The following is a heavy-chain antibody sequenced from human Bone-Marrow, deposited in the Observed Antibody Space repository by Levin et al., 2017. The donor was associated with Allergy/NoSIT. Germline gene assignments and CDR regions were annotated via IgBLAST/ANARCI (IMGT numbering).Heavy chain of an antibody. D-gene: IGHD6-13*01. Sequence: PSETLSLTCTVSGDSISDHYWSWIRQPPGKGLEWIGFIYSSGNTNNNPSLKNPVTISMDTSKNQFSMELTSVTAADTAMYYCARDLGIAADAFDIWGQGTMVTVSS. CDR2: IYSSGNT. V-gene: IGHV4-59*11. J-gene: IGHJ3*02. CDR3: ARDLGIAADAFDI. CDR1: GDSISDHY.